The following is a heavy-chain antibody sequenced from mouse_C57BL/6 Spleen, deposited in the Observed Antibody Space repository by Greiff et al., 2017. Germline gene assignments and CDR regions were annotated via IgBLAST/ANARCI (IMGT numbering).Heavy chain of an antibody. Sequence: EVQLVESEGGLVQPGSSMKLSCTASGFTFSDYYMAWVRQVPEKGLEWVANINYDGSSTYYLDSLKSRFIISRDNAKNILYLQMSSLKSEDTATYYCARAGYDYAMDYWGQGTSVTVSS. V-gene: IGHV5-16*01. CDR2: INYDGSST. CDR3: ARAGYDYAMDY. CDR1: GFTFSDYY. D-gene: IGHD3-2*02. J-gene: IGHJ4*01.